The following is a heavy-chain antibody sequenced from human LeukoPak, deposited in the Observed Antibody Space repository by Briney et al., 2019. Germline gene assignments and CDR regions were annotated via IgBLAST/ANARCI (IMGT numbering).Heavy chain of an antibody. CDR2: ISGSGGST. Sequence: GGSQRLSCAASGFTFSSYAMSWVRQAPGKGLEWVSAISGSGGSTYYADSVKGRFTISRDNSKNTLYLQMNSLRAEDTAVYYCAKASGSGSYSFLSLWGQGTLVTVSS. D-gene: IGHD3-10*01. CDR1: GFTFSSYA. CDR3: AKASGSGSYSFLSL. J-gene: IGHJ4*02. V-gene: IGHV3-23*01.